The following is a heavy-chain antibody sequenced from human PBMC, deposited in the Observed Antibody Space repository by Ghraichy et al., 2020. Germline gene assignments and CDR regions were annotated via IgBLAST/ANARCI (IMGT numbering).Heavy chain of an antibody. CDR2: IRVGGSNK. J-gene: IGHJ5*02. CDR1: GFTFSSHG. CDR3: TKEQCGYDVLTGFDA. D-gene: IGHD3-9*01. Sequence: GGSLRLSCAASGFTFSSHGMRWVRQAPGKGLEWVAVIRVGGSNKYYADSVKGRFTISRDNSMNTLYLQMNSLRAEDTAVYYCTKEQCGYDVLTGFDAWGQGTLVTVSS. V-gene: IGHV3-30*02.